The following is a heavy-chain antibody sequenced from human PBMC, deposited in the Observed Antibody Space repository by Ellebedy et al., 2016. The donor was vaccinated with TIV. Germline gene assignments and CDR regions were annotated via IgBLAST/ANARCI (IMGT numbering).Heavy chain of an antibody. CDR3: AREVPRSTTYIDY. D-gene: IGHD1-1*01. J-gene: IGHJ4*02. V-gene: IGHV4-59*01. CDR2: IFHSGRT. Sequence: SETLSLTCTVSGGSINNYYWTWIRQPPGKPLEWIAYIFHSGRTKYAPSLQSRVTILIDTSKSKFSLKMRSVTAADTAVYYCAREVPRSTTYIDYWGQGILVTVSS. CDR1: GGSINNYY.